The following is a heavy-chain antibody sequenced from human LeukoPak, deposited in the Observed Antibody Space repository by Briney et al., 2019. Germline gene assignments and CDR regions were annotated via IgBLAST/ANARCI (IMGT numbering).Heavy chain of an antibody. CDR2: IYYSGST. J-gene: IGHJ5*02. D-gene: IGHD3-9*01. CDR3: ARVLRYFDWLSISRQVWFDP. V-gene: IGHV4-39*07. CDR1: GGSISSSSYY. Sequence: SETLSLTCTVSGGSISSSSYYWGWIRQPPGKGLEWIGSIYYSGSTYYNPSLKSRVTISVDTSKNQFSLKLSSVTAADTAVYYCARVLRYFDWLSISRQVWFDPWGQGTLVTVSS.